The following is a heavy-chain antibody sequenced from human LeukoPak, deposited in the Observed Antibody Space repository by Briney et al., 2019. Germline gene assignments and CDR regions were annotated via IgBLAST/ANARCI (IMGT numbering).Heavy chain of an antibody. CDR1: GFTFGDHG. CDR2: ISSSGSTI. D-gene: IGHD3-10*02. CDR3: AELGIAMIGGV. V-gene: IGHV3-48*03. J-gene: IGHJ6*04. Sequence: PGGSLRLSCATSGFTFGDHGVSWFRQAPGKGPEWVSYISSSGSTIYYADSVKGRFTISRDNAKNSLYLQMNSLRAEDTAVYYCAELGIAMIGGVWGKGTTVTISS.